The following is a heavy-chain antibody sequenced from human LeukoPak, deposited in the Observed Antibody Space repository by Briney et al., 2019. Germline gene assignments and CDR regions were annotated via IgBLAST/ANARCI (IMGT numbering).Heavy chain of an antibody. J-gene: IGHJ3*02. V-gene: IGHV4-59*08. CDR1: GGSISSYF. CDR2: IYYSGST. Sequence: SETLSLTCTVSGGSISSYFWSWVRQPPGKGLEWIGYIYYSGSTQYNPSLKSRVTISLDTSKSQFSLKLTSVTAADTAVYFCARHGGVVRGQGSDAFDIWGQGTMVTVSS. CDR3: ARHGGVVRGQGSDAFDI. D-gene: IGHD3-10*01.